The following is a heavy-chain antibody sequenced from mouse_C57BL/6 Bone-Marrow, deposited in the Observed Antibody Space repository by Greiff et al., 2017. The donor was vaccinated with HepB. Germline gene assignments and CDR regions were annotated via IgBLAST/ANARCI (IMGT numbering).Heavy chain of an antibody. D-gene: IGHD3-2*02. J-gene: IGHJ2*01. CDR1: GYSITSDY. V-gene: IGHV3-8*01. Sequence: EVKLVESGPGLAKPSQTLSLTCSVPGYSITSDYWTWIRKFPGNKLEYMGYISYSGSTYYNPSLKSRISITRDTSKNQYYLQLNSVTTEDTATYYCARRTAQARYFDYWGQGTTLTVSS. CDR3: ARRTAQARYFDY. CDR2: ISYSGST.